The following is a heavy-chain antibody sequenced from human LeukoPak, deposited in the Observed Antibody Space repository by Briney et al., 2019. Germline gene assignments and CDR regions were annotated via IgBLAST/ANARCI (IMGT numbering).Heavy chain of an antibody. D-gene: IGHD5-24*01. J-gene: IGHJ4*02. Sequence: GGSLRLSCAASGFTVSTNYMSWVREAPGKGLEWVSHIYSGGNTYYADTVKGRSTIPRNNSKNTPYLQMNSLRAEDSAVSYCAKGDRDGYNFAYWGQGSLVTVSS. CDR3: AKGDRDGYNFAY. CDR2: IYSGGNT. V-gene: IGHV3-53*04. CDR1: GFTVSTNY.